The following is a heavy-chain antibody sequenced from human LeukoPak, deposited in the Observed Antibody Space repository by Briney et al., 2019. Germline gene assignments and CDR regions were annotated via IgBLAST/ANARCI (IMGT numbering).Heavy chain of an antibody. CDR1: GYTFSNFG. CDR2: ISGNNDNP. Sequence: ASVKVSCKTSGYTFSNFGINWVRQAPGQGLEWMGWISGNNDNPNYGQKFQGRFTVTTDSSTSTAYMGLRNLRFDDTAVYYCARDGTSTDDYWGQGTLVTVSS. V-gene: IGHV1-18*01. CDR3: ARDGTSTDDY. D-gene: IGHD2-2*01. J-gene: IGHJ4*02.